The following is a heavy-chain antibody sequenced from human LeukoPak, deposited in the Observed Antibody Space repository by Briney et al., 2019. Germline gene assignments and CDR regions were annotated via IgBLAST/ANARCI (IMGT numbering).Heavy chain of an antibody. CDR1: GYTFTSYY. CDR2: MNPNSGNT. Sequence: AASVKVSCKASGYTFTSYYMHWVRQAPGQGLEWMGWMNPNSGNTGYAQKFQGRVTMTRNTSISTAYMELSSLRSEDTAVYYCARLSGGYGSGPDWYFDLWGRGTLVTVSS. CDR3: ARLSGGYGSGPDWYFDL. J-gene: IGHJ2*01. V-gene: IGHV1-8*02. D-gene: IGHD3-10*01.